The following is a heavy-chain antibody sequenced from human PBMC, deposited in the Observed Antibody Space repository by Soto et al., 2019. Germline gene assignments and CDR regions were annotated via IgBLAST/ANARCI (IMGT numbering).Heavy chain of an antibody. CDR1: GGSFSGYY. J-gene: IGHJ4*02. Sequence: PSETQSLTCAVYGGSFSGYYWSWIRQPPGKGLEWIGEINHSGSTNYNPSLKSRVTISVDTSKNQFSLKLSSVTAADTAVYYCARGNGYNWNKDYWGQGTLVTVSS. V-gene: IGHV4-34*01. CDR2: INHSGST. D-gene: IGHD1-20*01. CDR3: ARGNGYNWNKDY.